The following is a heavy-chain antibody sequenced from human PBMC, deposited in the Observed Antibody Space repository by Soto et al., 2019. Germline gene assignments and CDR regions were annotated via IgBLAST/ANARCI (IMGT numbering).Heavy chain of an antibody. V-gene: IGHV3-23*01. CDR2: ISGSGDST. D-gene: IGHD1-26*01. CDR3: AMRIGGLVQYGLDV. CDR1: GLTFSNHA. J-gene: IGHJ6*02. Sequence: GGSLRLSCAASGLTFSNHAMNWVRQAPGKGLEWVSVISGSGDSTYYADSVKGRFTISRDNSKNTLYLQMDSLRVDDTAVYYCAMRIGGLVQYGLDVWGPGTTGTVSS.